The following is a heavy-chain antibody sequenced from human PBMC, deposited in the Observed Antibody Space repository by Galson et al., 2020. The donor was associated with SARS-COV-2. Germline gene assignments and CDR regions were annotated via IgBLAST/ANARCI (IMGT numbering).Heavy chain of an antibody. Sequence: ASVKVSCKASGYRFTDYTITWVRQAPGQGLEWMGWISGYNGHTKYAQNFQGRVTMTTDTSTNTAYMELRSLRSDDTAMYYCARDQSNGMDVWGQGTTVTVSS. CDR2: ISGYNGHT. CDR1: GYRFTDYT. J-gene: IGHJ6*02. V-gene: IGHV1-18*01. CDR3: ARDQSNGMDV.